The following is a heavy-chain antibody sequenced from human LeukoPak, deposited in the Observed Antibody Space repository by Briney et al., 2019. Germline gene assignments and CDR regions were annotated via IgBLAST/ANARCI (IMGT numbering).Heavy chain of an antibody. V-gene: IGHV1-18*01. Sequence: ASVKVSCKASGYTFTTSDISWVRQAPGQGLEWMGRISPYNVNTNYAQKLQGRVTMTTDTSTSTAYMELRSLRSDDTAVYYCARVSPTSTVHFDYWGQGTLVTVSS. CDR1: GYTFTTSD. D-gene: IGHD4-11*01. CDR3: ARVSPTSTVHFDY. J-gene: IGHJ4*02. CDR2: ISPYNVNT.